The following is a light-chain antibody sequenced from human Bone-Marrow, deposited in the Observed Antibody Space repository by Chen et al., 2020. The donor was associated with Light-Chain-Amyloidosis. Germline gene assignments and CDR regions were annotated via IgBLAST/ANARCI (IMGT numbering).Light chain of an antibody. CDR2: GSS. J-gene: IGKJ4*01. CDR3: QQYGTSPLT. CDR1: QTISSNY. V-gene: IGKV3-20*01. Sequence: EIVLTQSPGTLSLSPGEGANLSCRASQTISSNYLTWYQQKFGQAPRLLMYGSSSRATGIPDRFTGSGSGTDFTLTINRLEPEDFAMYYCQQYGTSPLTFGGGTKVETK.